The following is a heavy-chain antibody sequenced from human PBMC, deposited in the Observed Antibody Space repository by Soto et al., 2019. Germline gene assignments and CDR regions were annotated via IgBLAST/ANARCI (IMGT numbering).Heavy chain of an antibody. J-gene: IGHJ4*02. CDR2: INSDGSST. V-gene: IGHV3-74*01. D-gene: IGHD2-15*01. CDR1: VFPLNTYL. CDR3: ARKAPVNCSGGSCKLSGSFDY. Sequence: GSTKLASAASVFPLNTYLMHWVRQAPGKGLVWFSRINSDGSSTSYADSVKGRFTISRDNAKNTLYLQMNSLRAEDTAVYYCARKAPVNCSGGSCKLSGSFDYWGQGTLVTVSS.